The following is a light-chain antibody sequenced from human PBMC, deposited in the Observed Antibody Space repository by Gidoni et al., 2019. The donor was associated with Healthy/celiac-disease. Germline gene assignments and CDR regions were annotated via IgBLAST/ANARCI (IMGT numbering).Light chain of an antibody. CDR3: SSYTSSSTNV. CDR2: DVS. V-gene: IGLV2-14*01. CDR1: SSDVGGYNY. J-gene: IGLJ1*01. Sequence: HSALTHPASVSGSPGQPITISCTGTSSDVGGYNYVSWYQQHPGKASKLMIYDVSNRPSGVSNRFSGSKSGNTASLTISVLQAEDEADYYCSSYTSSSTNVFGTGTKVTVL.